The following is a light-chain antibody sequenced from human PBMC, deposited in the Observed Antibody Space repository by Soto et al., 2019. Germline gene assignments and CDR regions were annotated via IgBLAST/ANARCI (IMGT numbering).Light chain of an antibody. CDR3: SSYTTSTTRV. Sequence: QSVLTQPASVSGSPGQSITISCTGASSDVGAYNYVSWYQHHPGNAPKLLIYDVSTRPSGVSNRFSGSKSGNTASLTISGLQAEDEADYYCSSYTTSTTRVFGTGTKDTVL. CDR2: DVS. V-gene: IGLV2-14*03. CDR1: SSDVGAYNY. J-gene: IGLJ1*01.